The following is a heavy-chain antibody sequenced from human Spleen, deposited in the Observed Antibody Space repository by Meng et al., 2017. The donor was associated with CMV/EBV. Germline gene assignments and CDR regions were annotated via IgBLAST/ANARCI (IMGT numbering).Heavy chain of an antibody. CDR1: GFTFSDYY. Sequence: GGSLRLSCAASGFTFSDYYMTWIRQAPGKGLEWVSYISSSGNIIYYADSVKGRFTISRDNAKSSLYLQINSLRAEDTAVYYCARDRGELMYYFDYWGQGALVTVSS. D-gene: IGHD1-26*01. V-gene: IGHV3-11*04. J-gene: IGHJ4*02. CDR3: ARDRGELMYYFDY. CDR2: ISSSGNII.